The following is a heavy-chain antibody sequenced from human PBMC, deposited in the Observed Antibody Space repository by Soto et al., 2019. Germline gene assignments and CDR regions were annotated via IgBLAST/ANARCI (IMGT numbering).Heavy chain of an antibody. Sequence: PGGSLRLSCEGSGFTFSGHYMDWVRKAPGKGLEWLGRIRNKPNGHTTAYAASVKGRFTISRDDSKNLVYLQMNSLKSEDTALYYCSTTVITAPLFEYWGQGTLVTVSS. J-gene: IGHJ4*02. D-gene: IGHD2-21*02. CDR3: STTVITAPLFEY. CDR2: IRNKPNGHTT. CDR1: GFTFSGHY. V-gene: IGHV3-72*01.